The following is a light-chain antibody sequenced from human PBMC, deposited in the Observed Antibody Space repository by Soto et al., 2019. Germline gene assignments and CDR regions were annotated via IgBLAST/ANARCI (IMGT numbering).Light chain of an antibody. V-gene: IGKV1-5*01. CDR3: QQYKDSMWT. Sequence: DIQMTQSPSTLSASVGDRVTITCRASQTVDRWLAWYQQKPGKAPNLLISDVSSLERGVPSRFSGSGSATEFTLTISGLQPDDFATYYCQQYKDSMWTFGQGTKVESK. J-gene: IGKJ1*01. CDR1: QTVDRW. CDR2: DVS.